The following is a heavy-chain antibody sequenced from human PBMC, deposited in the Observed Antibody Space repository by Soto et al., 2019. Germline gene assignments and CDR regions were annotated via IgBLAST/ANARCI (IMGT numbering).Heavy chain of an antibody. CDR2: ISYDGSNK. Sequence: QVQLVESGGGVVQPGRSLRLSCAASGFTFSSYAMHWVRQAPGKGLEWVAVISYDGSNKYYADSVKGRSTISRDNSKNTLYLQMNSLRAEDTAVYYCARVRQDYDILTGYYSWFDPWGQGTLVTVSS. CDR3: ARVRQDYDILTGYYSWFDP. J-gene: IGHJ5*02. D-gene: IGHD3-9*01. CDR1: GFTFSSYA. V-gene: IGHV3-30-3*01.